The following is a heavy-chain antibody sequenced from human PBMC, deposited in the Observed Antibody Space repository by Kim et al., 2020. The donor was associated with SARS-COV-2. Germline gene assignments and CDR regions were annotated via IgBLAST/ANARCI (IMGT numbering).Heavy chain of an antibody. V-gene: IGHV4-4*06. Sequence: LNSRVTMSVDTSKNQFSLKLSAVTAADTAVYYCARAYYYDSSSPLYGMDVWGQGTTVTVSS. CDR3: ARAYYYDSSSPLYGMDV. J-gene: IGHJ6*02. D-gene: IGHD3-22*01.